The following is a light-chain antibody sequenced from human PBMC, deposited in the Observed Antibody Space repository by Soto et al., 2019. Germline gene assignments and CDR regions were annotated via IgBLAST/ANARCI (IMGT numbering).Light chain of an antibody. CDR3: SSYAGSNWWV. Sequence: ALTQPPSASGSPGQSVTISCTGTSSDVGGYNYVSWYQQHPGKAPKLMIYEVSKRPSGVPDRFSGSKSGNTASLTVSGLQAEDEADYYCSSYAGSNWWVFGTGTKVTVL. J-gene: IGLJ1*01. V-gene: IGLV2-8*01. CDR1: SSDVGGYNY. CDR2: EVS.